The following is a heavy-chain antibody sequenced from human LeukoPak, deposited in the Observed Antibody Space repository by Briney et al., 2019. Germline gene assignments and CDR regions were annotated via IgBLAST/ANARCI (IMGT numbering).Heavy chain of an antibody. CDR2: ISSSSTYI. D-gene: IGHD5-12*01. CDR3: ARAGGYSGYDFFDY. V-gene: IGHV3-21*04. Sequence: GGSLRPSCAASGFTFSSYSMNWVRQAPGKGLEWVSSISSSSTYIYYADSVKGRFTISRDNAKNSLYLQMNSLRSEDTAVYYCARAGGYSGYDFFDYWGQGTLVTVSS. CDR1: GFTFSSYS. J-gene: IGHJ4*02.